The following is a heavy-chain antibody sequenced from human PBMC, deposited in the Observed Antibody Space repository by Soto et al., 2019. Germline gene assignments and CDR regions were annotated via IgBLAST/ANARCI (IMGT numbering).Heavy chain of an antibody. CDR3: ARGAPYCSGGSCFDY. D-gene: IGHD2-15*01. J-gene: IGHJ4*02. CDR1: GFTFSIYS. CDR2: ISSSSSTI. Sequence: GGSLRLSCAASGFTFSIYSMNWVRQAPGKGLEWVSYISSSSSTIYYADSVKGRFTISRDNSKNTLYLQMNSLRAEDTAVYYCARGAPYCSGGSCFDYWGQGALVTVSS. V-gene: IGHV3-48*01.